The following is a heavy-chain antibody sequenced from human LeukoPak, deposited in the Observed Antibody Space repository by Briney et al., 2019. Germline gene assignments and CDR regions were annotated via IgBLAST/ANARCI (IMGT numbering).Heavy chain of an antibody. Sequence: PSETLSLTCTASGGSISSGSYYWSWIRQPAGKGLEWIGRIYTSGSTNYNPSLKSRVTISVDTSKNQFSLKLSSVTAADTAVYYCARASSRYCSSTSCYDYYYYYYMDVWGKGTTVTVSS. V-gene: IGHV4-61*02. D-gene: IGHD2-2*01. CDR1: GGSISSGSYY. CDR3: ARASSRYCSSTSCYDYYYYYYMDV. J-gene: IGHJ6*03. CDR2: IYTSGST.